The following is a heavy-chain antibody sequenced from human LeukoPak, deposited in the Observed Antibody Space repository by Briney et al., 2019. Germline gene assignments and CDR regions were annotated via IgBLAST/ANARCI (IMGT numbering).Heavy chain of an antibody. CDR1: GYTFTGYY. Sequence: ASEKVSCKASGYTFTGYYMHWVRQAPGQGLEWMGRINPNSGGTNYAQKFQGRVTMTRDTSISTAYMELSRLRSDDTAVYYCARDRPAKYYDFWSGYSVGFDYWGQGTLVTVSS. D-gene: IGHD3-3*01. CDR3: ARDRPAKYYDFWSGYSVGFDY. J-gene: IGHJ4*02. CDR2: INPNSGGT. V-gene: IGHV1-2*06.